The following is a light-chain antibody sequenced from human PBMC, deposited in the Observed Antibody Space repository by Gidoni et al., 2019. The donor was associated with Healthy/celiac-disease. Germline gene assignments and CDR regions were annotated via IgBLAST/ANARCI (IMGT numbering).Light chain of an antibody. J-gene: IGKJ2*01. CDR1: QGISSY. CDR2: AAS. V-gene: IGKV1-8*01. CDR3: QQYYSGYT. Sequence: AIRMTQSPSPLSASTGDRVTITCRASQGISSYLAWYQQKPGKAPKLLIYAASTLQSGVPSRFSGSGSGTDFTLTISCLQSEDFATYYCQQYYSGYTFGQGTKLEIK.